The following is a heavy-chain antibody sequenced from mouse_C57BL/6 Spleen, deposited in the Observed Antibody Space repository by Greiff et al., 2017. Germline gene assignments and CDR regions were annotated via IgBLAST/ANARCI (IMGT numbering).Heavy chain of an antibody. CDR1: GFNIKDDY. CDR3: TTQLGRDY. CDR2: IDPENGDP. Sequence: VQLQQSGAELVRPGASVKLSCTASGFNIKDDYMHWVKQRPEQGLEWIGWIDPENGDPKYASKFQGKAPIAADTSSNTASLQLSSLPSDDAAVCYCTTQLGRDYWGQGTTLTVSS. V-gene: IGHV14-4*01. J-gene: IGHJ2*01. D-gene: IGHD4-1*02.